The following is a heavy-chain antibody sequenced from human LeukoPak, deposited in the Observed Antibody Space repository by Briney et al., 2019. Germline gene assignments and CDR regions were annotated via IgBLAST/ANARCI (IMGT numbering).Heavy chain of an antibody. CDR1: GFTFSSYS. Sequence: GGSLRLSCAASGFTFSSYSMNWVRQAPGKGLEWVSSISSSSSYIYYADSVKGRFTISRDNAKNSLYLQMNSLRAEDTAVYYCARDNALWSPPFDYWGQGTLVTVSS. CDR3: ARDNALWSPPFDY. CDR2: ISSSSSYI. D-gene: IGHD3-10*01. V-gene: IGHV3-21*01. J-gene: IGHJ4*02.